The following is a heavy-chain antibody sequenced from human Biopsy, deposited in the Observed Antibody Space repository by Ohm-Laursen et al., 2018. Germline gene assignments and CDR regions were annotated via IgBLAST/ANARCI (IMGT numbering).Heavy chain of an antibody. CDR3: ARLTGDPSY. J-gene: IGHJ4*02. CDR2: IYYTGHT. Sequence: PSDTLSLTCPVSGGSIKSYYWNWIRQSPGKGLEWIGFIYYTGHTNYNPSLKSRDTISVDTSKNQFSLKVISVTAADTAVYYCARLTGDPSYWGQGILVTVSS. CDR1: GGSIKSYY. V-gene: IGHV4-59*07. D-gene: IGHD7-27*01.